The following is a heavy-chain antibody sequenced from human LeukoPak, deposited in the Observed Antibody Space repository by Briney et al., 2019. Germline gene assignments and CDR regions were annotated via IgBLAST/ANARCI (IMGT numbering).Heavy chain of an antibody. D-gene: IGHD3-10*01. Sequence: ASVKVSCKASGYTFTSYGISWVRQAPGQGLEWMGWISAYNGNTNYAQKLQGRVTMTTDTSTSTAYMELRSLRSDDTAVYYCAGSAHYYGSGSYYRLFDYWGQGTLVTVSS. CDR3: AGSAHYYGSGSYYRLFDY. V-gene: IGHV1-18*01. J-gene: IGHJ4*02. CDR2: ISAYNGNT. CDR1: GYTFTSYG.